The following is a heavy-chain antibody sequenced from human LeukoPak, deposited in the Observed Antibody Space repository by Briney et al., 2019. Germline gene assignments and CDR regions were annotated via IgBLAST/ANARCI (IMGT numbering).Heavy chain of an antibody. CDR1: GGFISSSNW. CDR2: IYHSGST. V-gene: IGHV4-4*02. J-gene: IGHJ6*04. D-gene: IGHD3-10*01. Sequence: SGTLSLTCAVSGGFISSSNWWSWVRPPPGKGLEWSGEIYHSGSTNYNPSLKSRVTISVDKSKNQFSLKLSSVTAADTAVYYCARVPSMVRGVIIEAYYGMDVWGKGTTVTVSS. CDR3: ARVPSMVRGVIIEAYYGMDV.